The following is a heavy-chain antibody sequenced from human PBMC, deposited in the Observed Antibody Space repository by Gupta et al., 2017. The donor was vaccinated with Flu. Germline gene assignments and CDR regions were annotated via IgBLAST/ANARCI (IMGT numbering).Heavy chain of an antibody. V-gene: IGHV3-74*01. CDR1: GFTLRTYW. J-gene: IGHJ3*01. CDR2: INSDGSSI. CDR3: VRPAYGDYVSNAFDV. D-gene: IGHD4-17*01. Sequence: EVQLVESGGGLVQPGGSLRLSCAASGFTLRTYWMHWVRQNPEKVLVWVSRINSDGSSISYTDSVKGRFTISRDNAKNTLYLQMNSLRVEDTAVYYCVRPAYGDYVSNAFDVWGQGTMVTVSS.